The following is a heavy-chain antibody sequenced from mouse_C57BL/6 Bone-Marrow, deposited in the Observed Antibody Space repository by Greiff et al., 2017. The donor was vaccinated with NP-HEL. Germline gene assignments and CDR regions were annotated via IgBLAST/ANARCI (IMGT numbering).Heavy chain of an antibody. D-gene: IGHD4-1*01. J-gene: IGHJ2*01. V-gene: IGHV1-69*01. Sequence: QVQLQQPGAELVMPGASVKLSCKASGYTFTSYWMHWVKQRPGQGLEWIGEIDPSDSYTNYNQKFKGKSTLTVDKSSSTAYKQNSSLTSEDSAVYYCARNPSGTGNYFDYWGQGTTLTVSS. CDR2: IDPSDSYT. CDR3: ARNPSGTGNYFDY. CDR1: GYTFTSYW.